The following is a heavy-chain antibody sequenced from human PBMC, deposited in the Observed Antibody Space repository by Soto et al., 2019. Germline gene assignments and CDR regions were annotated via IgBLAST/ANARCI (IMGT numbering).Heavy chain of an antibody. CDR2: INPNSGGT. V-gene: IGHV1-2*04. CDR1: GYTFTGYY. Sequence: ASVKVSCKASGYTFTGYYMHWVRQAPGQGLEWMGWINPNSGGTNYAQKFQGWVTMTRDTSISTAYMELSRLRSDDTAVYYCAREGYDILTAYPFGAFDIWRQRTTVPAS. D-gene: IGHD3-9*01. J-gene: IGHJ3*02. CDR3: AREGYDILTAYPFGAFDI.